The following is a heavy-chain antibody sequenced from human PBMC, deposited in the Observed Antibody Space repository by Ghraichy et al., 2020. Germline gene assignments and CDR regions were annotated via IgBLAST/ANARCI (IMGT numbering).Heavy chain of an antibody. D-gene: IGHD3-9*01. CDR2: IYYSRST. V-gene: IGHV4-39*01. Sequence: SETLSLTCTVSGGSISSRNYYWGWIRQPPGKGLEWIGSIYYSRSTYYSPSLKHRVTISVDTSKNQFSLRLSSVTTADTAVYYCTKTYYDILTASFDPWGQGTLVTVSS. CDR1: GGSISSRNYY. CDR3: TKTYYDILTASFDP. J-gene: IGHJ5*02.